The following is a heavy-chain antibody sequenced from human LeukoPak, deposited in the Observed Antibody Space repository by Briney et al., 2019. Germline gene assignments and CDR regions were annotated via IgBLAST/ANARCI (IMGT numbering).Heavy chain of an antibody. CDR1: GFTFSDAW. J-gene: IGHJ3*02. Sequence: GGSLRLSCATSGFTFSDAWMTWVRQAPGKGLEWVSAISGSGGSTYYADSVKGRFTISRDTSKNTLYLQMNSLRAEDTAIYYCTKRLSLRFDAFDIWGPGTVVTVSS. D-gene: IGHD3-3*01. CDR3: TKRLSLRFDAFDI. V-gene: IGHV3-23*01. CDR2: ISGSGGST.